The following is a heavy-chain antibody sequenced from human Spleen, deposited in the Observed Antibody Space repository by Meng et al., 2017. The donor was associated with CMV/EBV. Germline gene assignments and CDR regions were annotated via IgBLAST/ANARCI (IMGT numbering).Heavy chain of an antibody. Sequence: SETLSLTCTVSGGSISSYYWSWIRQPPGKGLEWIGYIYYSGSTNYSPSLKSRVTISVDTSMNQFFLKLSSVTAADTAVYYCTRGDRTGFRDYYYYYGMDVWGQGTTVTVSS. J-gene: IGHJ6*02. CDR3: TRGDRTGFRDYYYYYGMDV. CDR1: GGSISSYY. V-gene: IGHV4-59*08. CDR2: IYYSGST. D-gene: IGHD1-1*01.